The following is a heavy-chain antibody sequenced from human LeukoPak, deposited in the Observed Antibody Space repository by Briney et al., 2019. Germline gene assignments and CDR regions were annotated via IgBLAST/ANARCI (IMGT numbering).Heavy chain of an antibody. Sequence: PSETLSLTCTVSGGSISSSSYYRGWIRQPPGKGLEWIGSIYYSGSTYYNPSLKSRVTISVDTSKNQFSLKLSSVTAADTAVYYCARYYYDNSGSIYAFDIWGQGTMVTVSS. CDR2: IYYSGST. J-gene: IGHJ3*02. CDR1: GGSISSSSYY. D-gene: IGHD3-22*01. CDR3: ARYYYDNSGSIYAFDI. V-gene: IGHV4-39*07.